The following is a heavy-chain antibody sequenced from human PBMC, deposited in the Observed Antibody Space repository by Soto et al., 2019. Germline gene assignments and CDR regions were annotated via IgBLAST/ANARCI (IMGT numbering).Heavy chain of an antibody. Sequence: PGGSLRLSCAASGFTFSSYSMNWVRQAPGKGLEWVSYISSSSSTIYYADSVKGRFTISRDNAKNSLYLQMNSLRAEDTAVYYCARANYYGSPGDFDDWGQGTQVTVSS. CDR2: ISSSSSTI. CDR1: GFTFSSYS. D-gene: IGHD3-10*01. V-gene: IGHV3-48*01. CDR3: ARANYYGSPGDFDD. J-gene: IGHJ4*02.